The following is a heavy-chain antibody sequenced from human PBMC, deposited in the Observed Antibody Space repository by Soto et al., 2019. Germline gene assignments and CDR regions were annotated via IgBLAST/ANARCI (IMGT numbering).Heavy chain of an antibody. D-gene: IGHD2-15*01. CDR1: GYTFTSYY. J-gene: IGHJ3*01. CDR3: AGLYCSGGSCYFRS. V-gene: IGHV1-8*01. Sequence: ASVKVSCKASGYTFTSYYINWVRQATGQGLEWMGWMNPNSGNTGYAQKFQGRVTMTRNTSISTAYMELSSLRSEDTAVYYCAGLYCSGGSCYFRSWGQGTMVTVSS. CDR2: MNPNSGNT.